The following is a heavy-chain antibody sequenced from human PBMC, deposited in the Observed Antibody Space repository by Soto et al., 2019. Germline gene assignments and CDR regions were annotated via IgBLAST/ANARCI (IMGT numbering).Heavy chain of an antibody. CDR3: ARDQGIAARRSPYDY. J-gene: IGHJ4*02. CDR1: GFTFSSYW. CDR2: IKQDGSEK. V-gene: IGHV3-7*01. D-gene: IGHD6-6*01. Sequence: TGGSLRLSCAASGFTFSSYWMSWVRQAPGKGLEWVANIKQDGSEKYYVDSVKGRFTISRDNAKNSLYLQMNSLRAEDTAVYYCARDQGIAARRSPYDYWGQGTLVTVSS.